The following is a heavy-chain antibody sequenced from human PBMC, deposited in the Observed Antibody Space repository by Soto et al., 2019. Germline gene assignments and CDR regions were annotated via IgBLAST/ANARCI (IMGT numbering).Heavy chain of an antibody. V-gene: IGHV3-64D*06. CDR3: VKGPVVAATEYYYGMDV. Sequence: EVQLVESGGGLVQPGGSLRLSCSASGFTFSSYAMHWVRQAPGKGLEYVSAISSNGGSTYYADSVKGRFTISRDNSKNTLYLQMSSLSAEDTAVYYCVKGPVVAATEYYYGMDVWGKGTTVTVSS. D-gene: IGHD2-15*01. CDR1: GFTFSSYA. J-gene: IGHJ6*04. CDR2: ISSNGGST.